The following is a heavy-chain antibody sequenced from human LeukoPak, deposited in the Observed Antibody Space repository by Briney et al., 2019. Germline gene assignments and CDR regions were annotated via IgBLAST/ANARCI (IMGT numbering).Heavy chain of an antibody. CDR1: GFTLSPYA. Sequence: TGGSLRLSCAASGFTLSPYAMNWVRQAPGKGLEWIAFISDSGHTKYNADSVKGRFTISRDNAKNSVFLQMNSLRDEDTAVYYCARKELEGSWFDPWGLGTLVTVTS. CDR3: ARKELEGSWFDP. CDR2: ISDSGHTK. J-gene: IGHJ5*02. V-gene: IGHV3-48*02. D-gene: IGHD3-3*01.